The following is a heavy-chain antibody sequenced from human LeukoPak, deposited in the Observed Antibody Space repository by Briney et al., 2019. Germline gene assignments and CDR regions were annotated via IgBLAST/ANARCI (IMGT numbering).Heavy chain of an antibody. D-gene: IGHD4-17*01. CDR1: GGTFSSYA. Sequence: SVKVSCKASGGTFSSYAISWVRQAPGQGLEWMGGIIPIFGTANYAQKFQGRVTITADESTSTAYMELSSLRSEDTAMYYCARPSYGDTKNYYYYYGMDVWGQGTTVTVSS. V-gene: IGHV1-69*13. CDR3: ARPSYGDTKNYYYYYGMDV. CDR2: IIPIFGTA. J-gene: IGHJ6*02.